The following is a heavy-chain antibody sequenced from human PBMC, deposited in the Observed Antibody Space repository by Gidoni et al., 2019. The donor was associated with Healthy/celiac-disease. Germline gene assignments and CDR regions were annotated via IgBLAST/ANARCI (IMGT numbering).Heavy chain of an antibody. CDR3: ARELPVRQLVRGVDY. CDR1: GVPFSRHG. CDR2: IWYDGSNK. D-gene: IGHD6-13*01. V-gene: IGHV3-33*01. Sequence: QVQLMESGGGVVQTGRSLRLSCAASGVPFSRHGMHWVRQAPGKGVEGVAVIWYDGSNKYYADSVKGRFTISRDNSKNTLYLKMNSLRAEDTAVYYCARELPVRQLVRGVDYWGQGTLVTVSS. J-gene: IGHJ4*02.